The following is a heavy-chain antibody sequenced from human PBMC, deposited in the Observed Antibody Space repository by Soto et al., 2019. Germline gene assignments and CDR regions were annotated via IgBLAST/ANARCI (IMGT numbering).Heavy chain of an antibody. D-gene: IGHD6-13*01. J-gene: IGHJ4*02. Sequence: QVQLVQSGAEVRKPGDSVRVSCKASGYTFAGYYIHWVRQAPGHGPEWIGWMSPSSGDTRSAPQFQGRVTLTRDTSISTAHMDLTRLTSDDTAIYYCARDGPGAGNDDFDYWGLGTLVTVSS. CDR3: ARDGPGAGNDDFDY. CDR1: GYTFAGYY. CDR2: MSPSSGDT. V-gene: IGHV1-2*02.